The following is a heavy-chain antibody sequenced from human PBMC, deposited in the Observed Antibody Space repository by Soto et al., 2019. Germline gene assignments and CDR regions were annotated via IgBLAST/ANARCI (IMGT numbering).Heavy chain of an antibody. CDR3: ARDSGYSYGPLDY. Sequence: GGAPRLSRAASGFTLSSYIMNWVRQAPGKGLEWVSYISSSSSTIYYADSVKGRFTISRDNAKNSLYLQMNSLRAEDTAVYYCARDSGYSYGPLDYWGQGTLVTVS. CDR1: GFTLSSYI. V-gene: IGHV3-48*01. J-gene: IGHJ4*02. CDR2: ISSSSSTI. D-gene: IGHD5-18*01.